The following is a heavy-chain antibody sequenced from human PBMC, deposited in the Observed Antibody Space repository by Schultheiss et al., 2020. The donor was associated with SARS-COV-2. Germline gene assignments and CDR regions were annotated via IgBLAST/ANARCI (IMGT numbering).Heavy chain of an antibody. CDR2: IYHSGST. V-gene: IGHV4-59*04. J-gene: IGHJ4*02. Sequence: SETLSLTCTVSGGSISSYYWGWIRQPPGKGLEWIGSIYHSGSTYYNPSLKSRVTISVDTSKNQFSLKLSSVTAADTAVYYCASGGYSSGWYEYYFDYWGQGTLVTVSS. CDR1: GGSISSYY. CDR3: ASGGYSSGWYEYYFDY. D-gene: IGHD6-19*01.